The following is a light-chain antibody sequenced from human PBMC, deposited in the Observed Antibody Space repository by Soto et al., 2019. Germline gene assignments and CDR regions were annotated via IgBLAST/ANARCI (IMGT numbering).Light chain of an antibody. CDR1: PSVSGSN. Sequence: EIVLTQSPGTLSLSPGERATLSCGAIPSVSGSNLAWYQQKPGQAPRLLIYGASTRATGIPARFSGSGSGTEFTLTISSLQSEDFAVYYCQQYNNWPPETFGQGTKVDI. CDR2: GAS. V-gene: IGKV3-15*01. CDR3: QQYNNWPPET. J-gene: IGKJ1*01.